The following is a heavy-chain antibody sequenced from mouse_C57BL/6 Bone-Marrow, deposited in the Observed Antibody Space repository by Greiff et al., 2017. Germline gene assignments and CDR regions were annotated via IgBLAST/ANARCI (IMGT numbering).Heavy chain of an antibody. V-gene: IGHV5-6*01. J-gene: IGHJ4*01. CDR2: ISSGGSYT. Sequence: EVMLVESGGDLVKPGGSLKLSCAASGFTFSSYGMSWVRQTPDKRLEWVATISSGGSYTYYPDSVKGRFTISRDNAKNTLYLQMGRLKSEDTAMYYCAKQGTTVVCYYAMDYWGQGTSVTVSS. D-gene: IGHD1-1*01. CDR3: AKQGTTVVCYYAMDY. CDR1: GFTFSSYG.